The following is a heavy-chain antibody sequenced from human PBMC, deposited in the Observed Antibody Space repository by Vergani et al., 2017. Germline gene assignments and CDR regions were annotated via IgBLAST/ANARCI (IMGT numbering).Heavy chain of an antibody. D-gene: IGHD3-22*01. V-gene: IGHV3-7*01. Sequence: EVQLVESGGGLVQPGGSLRLSCAASGFTVSSNYMSWVRQAPGKGLEWVANIKQDGSEKYYVDSVKGRFTISRDNAKNSLYLQMNSLRAEDTAVYYCARDPYYYDSSPGEGYFDYWGQGTLVTVSS. CDR3: ARDPYYYDSSPGEGYFDY. J-gene: IGHJ4*02. CDR2: IKQDGSEK. CDR1: GFTVSSNY.